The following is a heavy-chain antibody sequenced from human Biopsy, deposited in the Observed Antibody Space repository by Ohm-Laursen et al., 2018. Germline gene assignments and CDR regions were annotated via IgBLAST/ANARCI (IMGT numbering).Heavy chain of an antibody. CDR2: NIPILGTG. J-gene: IGHJ1*01. CDR1: GGTFSNYG. CDR3: ATKLTGYFHH. D-gene: IGHD3-9*01. V-gene: IGHV1-69*05. Sequence: SVTVSCKVPGGTFSNYGVNWVRQAPGQGLEWLGGNIPILGTGNYAQKFQDRVTVATDTSTSTATMELRSLRSDDTAVYYCATKLTGYFHHWGQGTLVTVSS.